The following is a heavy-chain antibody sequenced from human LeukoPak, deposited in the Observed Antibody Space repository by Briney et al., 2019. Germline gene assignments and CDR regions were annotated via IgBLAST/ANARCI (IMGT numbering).Heavy chain of an antibody. Sequence: GGSLRLSCAASGFTFSSYWMHWVRQAPGKGLVWVSRINSDGSSTSYADSVKGRFTISRDNAKNTLLLQMNSLRAEDTAVYYCATLTYSSGFDYWGQGTPITVSS. V-gene: IGHV3-74*01. CDR3: ATLTYSSGFDY. CDR2: INSDGSST. J-gene: IGHJ4*02. D-gene: IGHD6-19*01. CDR1: GFTFSSYW.